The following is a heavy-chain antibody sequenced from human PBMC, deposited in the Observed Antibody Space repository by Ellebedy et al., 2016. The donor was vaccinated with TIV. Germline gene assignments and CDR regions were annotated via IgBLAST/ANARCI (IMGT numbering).Heavy chain of an antibody. CDR1: GGSFSGYF. Sequence: SETLSLXXAAYGGSFSGYFWSWVRQPPGKGLEWIGEINDSGSTNYNPSLKSRVSMSVDTSRNQFSLKLSSVTAADTAVYYCARGYYHGSLAWCHPWGQGTLVTVSS. V-gene: IGHV4-34*01. J-gene: IGHJ5*02. CDR2: INDSGST. CDR3: ARGYYHGSLAWCHP. D-gene: IGHD3-10*01.